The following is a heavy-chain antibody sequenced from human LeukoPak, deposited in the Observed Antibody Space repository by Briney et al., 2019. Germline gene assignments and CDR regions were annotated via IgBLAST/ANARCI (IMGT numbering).Heavy chain of an antibody. CDR2: ISYDGSNK. CDR3: AGDNPVGATGPFDY. Sequence: QPGRSLRLSCAASGFTFSSYAMHWVRQAPGKGLEWVAVISYDGSNKYYADSVKGRFTISRDNSKNTLYLQMNSLRAEDTAVYYCAGDNPVGATGPFDYWGQGTLVTVSS. D-gene: IGHD1-26*01. V-gene: IGHV3-30-3*01. CDR1: GFTFSSYA. J-gene: IGHJ4*02.